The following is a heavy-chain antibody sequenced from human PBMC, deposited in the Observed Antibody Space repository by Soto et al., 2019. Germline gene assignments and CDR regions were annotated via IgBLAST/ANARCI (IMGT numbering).Heavy chain of an antibody. V-gene: IGHV1-18*01. CDR2: ISPYNGNT. D-gene: IGHD2-21*02. Sequence: QVQLVQSGAEVKKPGASVKVSCKASGYTFTSYGIRWLRQAPGQGLEWMGWISPYNGNTNYAQNLQGRVTITTDTSTSTAYMELRLLRSDDTAMYYCARGPTAIPVIWGQGTLVIVSS. CDR3: ARGPTAIPVI. J-gene: IGHJ4*02. CDR1: GYTFTSYG.